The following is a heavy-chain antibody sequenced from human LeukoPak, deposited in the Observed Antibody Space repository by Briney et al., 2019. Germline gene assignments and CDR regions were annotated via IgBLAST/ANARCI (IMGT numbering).Heavy chain of an antibody. J-gene: IGHJ6*04. CDR3: ARAPYYYGMDV. Sequence: SQTLSLTCTVSGGSISSGDYYWSWLRQPPGKGMEWIGYIYYSGSTYYNPSLKSRVTISVDTSKNQFSLKLSSVTAADTAVYYCARAPYYYGMDVWGKGTTVTVSS. CDR1: GGSISSGDYY. V-gene: IGHV4-30-4*01. CDR2: IYYSGST.